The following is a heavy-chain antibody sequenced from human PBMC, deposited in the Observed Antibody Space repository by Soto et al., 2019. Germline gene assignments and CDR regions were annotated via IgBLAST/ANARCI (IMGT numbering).Heavy chain of an antibody. CDR3: ARVYLLIPPRVIDY. D-gene: IGHD2-2*02. CDR2: IWYDGSNK. V-gene: IGHV3-33*01. CDR1: GFTFSSYG. Sequence: QVQLVESGGGVVQPGRSPRLSCAASGFTFSSYGMHWVRQAPGKGLEWVAVIWYDGSNKYYADSVKGRFTISRDNSKNTLYLQVNSLRGEDTAWYYCARVYLLIPPRVIDYWGREPWSPSPQ. J-gene: IGHJ4*02.